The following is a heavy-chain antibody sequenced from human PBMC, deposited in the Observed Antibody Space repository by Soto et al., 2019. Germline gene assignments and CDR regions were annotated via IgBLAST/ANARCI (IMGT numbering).Heavy chain of an antibody. D-gene: IGHD5-12*01. Sequence: ASVKVSCKASGYTFTGYYMHWVRQAPGQGLEWMGWINPNSGGTNYAQKFQGWVTMTRDTSISTAYMELSRLRSDDTAVYYCARGPRYSGYDYYYYGMDVWGQGTTVTVSS. CDR2: INPNSGGT. V-gene: IGHV1-2*04. CDR3: ARGPRYSGYDYYYYGMDV. J-gene: IGHJ6*02. CDR1: GYTFTGYY.